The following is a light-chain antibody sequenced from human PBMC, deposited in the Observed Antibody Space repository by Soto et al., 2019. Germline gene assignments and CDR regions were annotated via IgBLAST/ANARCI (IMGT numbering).Light chain of an antibody. CDR2: EGH. CDR3: FLDIGADTYV. J-gene: IGLJ1*01. V-gene: IGLV2-23*01. Sequence: QSGLSQPASVSGSPGKPITISCTGTSGVVGSFSLVSWYEQHPGKAPNVMISEGHRRPSGVPDRFSGSTSVNTASLTISGLQAYDEADYYCFLDIGADTYVFGTGTKVTVL. CDR1: SGVVGSFSL.